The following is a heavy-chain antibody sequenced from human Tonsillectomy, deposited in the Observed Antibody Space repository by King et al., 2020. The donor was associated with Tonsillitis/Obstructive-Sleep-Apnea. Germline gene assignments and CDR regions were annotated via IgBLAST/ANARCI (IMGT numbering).Heavy chain of an antibody. V-gene: IGHV7-4-1*02. J-gene: IGHJ4*02. D-gene: IGHD3-3*01. Sequence: VQLVESGSELKKPGASVKVSCKASGYTFTSYAMNWVRQAPGQGLEWMGWINTNTGNPTYAQGFTGRCVFSLDTSVSTAYLQISSLKAEDSAVYYCARASDFWSGYYDPCFDYWGQGTLVTVSS. CDR1: GYTFTSYA. CDR3: ARASDFWSGYYDPCFDY. CDR2: INTNTGNP.